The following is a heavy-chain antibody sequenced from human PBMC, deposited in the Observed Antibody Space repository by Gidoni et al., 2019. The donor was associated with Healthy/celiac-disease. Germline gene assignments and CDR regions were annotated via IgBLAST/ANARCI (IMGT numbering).Heavy chain of an antibody. V-gene: IGHV3-23*01. J-gene: IGHJ3*02. CDR2: ISGSGGST. Sequence: EVQLLESGGGLVQPGGSLSLSCAASGFTFSSYSMSWVRQAPGKGLEWVSAISGSGGSTYYADSVKGRFTISRDNSKNTLYLQMNSLRAEDTAVYYCAKSETAGYSYGYSAFDIWGQGTMVTVSS. CDR1: GFTFSSYS. CDR3: AKSETAGYSYGYSAFDI. D-gene: IGHD5-18*01.